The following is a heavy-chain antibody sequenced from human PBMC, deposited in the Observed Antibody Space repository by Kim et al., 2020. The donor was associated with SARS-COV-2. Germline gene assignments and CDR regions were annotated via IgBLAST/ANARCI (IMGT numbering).Heavy chain of an antibody. D-gene: IGHD3-22*01. CDR3: AKGGYDTRDYSAPFDY. J-gene: IGHJ4*02. Sequence: ESWKGRFTVSRDNAKNTLFLQMHSLRAEDTAVYYCAKGGYDTRDYSAPFDYWGQGTLVTVSS. V-gene: IGHV3-23*01.